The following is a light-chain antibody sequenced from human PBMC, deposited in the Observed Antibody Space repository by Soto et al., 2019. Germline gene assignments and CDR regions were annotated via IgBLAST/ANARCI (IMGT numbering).Light chain of an antibody. J-gene: IGKJ1*01. V-gene: IGKV1-5*03. Sequence: IQMTQSPSTLSASVGDTVTIACRASESISSWLAWYKQIPGKAPQLLTHKTSTLQNGVPSRFSGSGSGAEYTLTISSLQPDDFATYYCQEYKTNSRTFGQGT. CDR2: KTS. CDR1: ESISSW. CDR3: QEYKTNSRT.